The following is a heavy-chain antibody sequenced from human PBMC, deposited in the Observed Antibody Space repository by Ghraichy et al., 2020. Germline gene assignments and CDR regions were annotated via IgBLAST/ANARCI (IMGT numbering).Heavy chain of an antibody. J-gene: IGHJ3*02. CDR3: ARNVIEGATLIQDAFDI. CDR1: GYTFTGYY. CDR2: INPNSGGT. D-gene: IGHD1-26*01. Sequence: ASVKVSCNTSGYTFTGYYMHWVRQAPGQGLEWMGWINPNSGGTKYAQKFQGRVTMTRDTSITTASMELSSLRSDDTAVYYCARNVIEGATLIQDAFDIWGQGTMVTVSS. V-gene: IGHV1-2*02.